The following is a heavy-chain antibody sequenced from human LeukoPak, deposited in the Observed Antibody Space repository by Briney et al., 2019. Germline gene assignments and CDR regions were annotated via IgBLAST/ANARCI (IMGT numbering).Heavy chain of an antibody. D-gene: IGHD2-2*01. CDR3: AREPTILCGSSTSCYSYYYYMDV. CDR2: IYTSGST. CDR1: GGSISSYY. V-gene: IGHV4-4*07. Sequence: SETLSLTCTVSGGSISSYYWSWIRQPAGKGLEWIGRIYTSGSTNYNPSLKSRVTMSVDTSKNQFSLKLSSVTAADTAVYYCAREPTILCGSSTSCYSYYYYMDVWGKGTTVTLSS. J-gene: IGHJ6*03.